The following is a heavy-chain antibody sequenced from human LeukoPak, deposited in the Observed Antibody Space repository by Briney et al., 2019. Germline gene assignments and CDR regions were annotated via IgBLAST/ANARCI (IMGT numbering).Heavy chain of an antibody. J-gene: IGHJ6*02. Sequence: GGSLRLSCEASGFTFSTYGMHWVRQAPGKGLEWVAVIWYDGSNKDYADSVKGRFTISRDNSKNTLYLQMNSLRAEDTAVYYCARGGRTTWHGMDVWGQGTTVTVSS. CDR1: GFTFSTYG. V-gene: IGHV3-33*01. CDR3: ARGGRTTWHGMDV. D-gene: IGHD4-17*01. CDR2: IWYDGSNK.